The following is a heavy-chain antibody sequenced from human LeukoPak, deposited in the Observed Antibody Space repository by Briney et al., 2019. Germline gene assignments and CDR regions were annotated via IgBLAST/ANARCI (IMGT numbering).Heavy chain of an antibody. CDR1: GGTFSSYA. D-gene: IGHD2-21*02. CDR2: ISAYNGNT. Sequence: ASVKVSCKASGGTFSSYAISWVRQAPGQGLEWMGWISAYNGNTNYAQKLQGRVTMTTGTSTSTAYMELRSLRSDDTAVYYCAREGAYCGGDCYGLFDYWGQGTLVTVSS. V-gene: IGHV1-18*01. CDR3: AREGAYCGGDCYGLFDY. J-gene: IGHJ4*02.